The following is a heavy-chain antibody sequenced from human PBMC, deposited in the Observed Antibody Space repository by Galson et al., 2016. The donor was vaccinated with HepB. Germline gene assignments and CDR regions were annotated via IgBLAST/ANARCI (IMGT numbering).Heavy chain of an antibody. Sequence: SLRLSCAASGFTFSSYSMNWVRQAPGKGLEWVSHISSSSSSIYYADSVRGRFTISRDNAKNSLYLQMNSLRDEDTAVYYCARSRAFDTRDLDYWGQGTLVTVSS. J-gene: IGHJ4*02. D-gene: IGHD3-22*01. CDR3: ARSRAFDTRDLDY. CDR2: ISSSSSSI. V-gene: IGHV3-48*02. CDR1: GFTFSSYS.